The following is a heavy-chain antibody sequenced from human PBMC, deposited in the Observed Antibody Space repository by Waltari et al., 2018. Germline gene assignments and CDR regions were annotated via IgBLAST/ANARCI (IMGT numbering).Heavy chain of an antibody. CDR1: GGSISSSS. D-gene: IGHD5-18*01. CDR3: AREGSYGYRFGFDY. V-gene: IGHV3-21*01. J-gene: IGHJ4*02. CDR2: ISSSSSYI. Sequence: LQLQESGPGLVKPSETLSLTCTVSGGSISSSSYYWGWIRQPPGKGLEWVSSISSSSSYIYYADSVKGRLTISRDNAKNSLYLQMTSLRAEDTAVYYCAREGSYGYRFGFDYWGQGTLVTVSS.